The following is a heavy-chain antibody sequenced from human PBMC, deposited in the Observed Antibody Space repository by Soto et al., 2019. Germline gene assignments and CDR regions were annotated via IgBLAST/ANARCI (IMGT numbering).Heavy chain of an antibody. V-gene: IGHV1-69*01. CDR1: GGTFSSYA. CDR3: ARGRVPLGGGDWAGDY. Sequence: QVQLVQSGAEVKKPGSSVKVSCKASGGTFSSYAISWVRQAPGQGLEWMGGIIPIFGTANYAQKFQGRVTITADEYTSTAYMELSSLRSEDTAVYYCARGRVPLGGGDWAGDYWGQGTLVTVSS. D-gene: IGHD2-21*02. J-gene: IGHJ4*02. CDR2: IIPIFGTA.